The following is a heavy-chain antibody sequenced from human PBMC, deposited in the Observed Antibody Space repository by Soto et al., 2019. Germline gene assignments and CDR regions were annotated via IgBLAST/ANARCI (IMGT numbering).Heavy chain of an antibody. Sequence: PSDTLSLTCDVYGGPVNGYYWPWIRQPPGKGLEWIGEINHTGGTHYNPSLKSRVTMSADTSKNQFSLRLSSVTAADTAIYYCATRITVFGLLIPPFDPWGQGTQVTVS. CDR1: GGPVNGYY. CDR3: ATRITVFGLLIPPFDP. J-gene: IGHJ5*02. D-gene: IGHD3-3*01. V-gene: IGHV4-34*01. CDR2: INHTGGT.